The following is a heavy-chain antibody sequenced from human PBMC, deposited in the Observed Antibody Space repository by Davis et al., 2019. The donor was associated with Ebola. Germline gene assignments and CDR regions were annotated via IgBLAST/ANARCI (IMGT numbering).Heavy chain of an antibody. CDR2: FGTSGDT. V-gene: IGHV3-23*01. Sequence: GGSLRLSCAASGFIFGSYVMSWVRQAPGKGLEWVSTFGTSGDTYYADSVKGRFTISRDNSKNTLYLQMNGLRVDDTAIYYCAKDTSNIWFDIWGQGTMVTVSS. D-gene: IGHD1-26*01. J-gene: IGHJ3*02. CDR1: GFIFGSYV. CDR3: AKDTSNIWFDI.